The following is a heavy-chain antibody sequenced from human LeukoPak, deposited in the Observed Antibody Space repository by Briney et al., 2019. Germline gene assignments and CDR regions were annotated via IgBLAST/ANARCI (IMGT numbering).Heavy chain of an antibody. V-gene: IGHV4-59*08. CDR2: IYYSGST. CDR1: GGSISSYY. J-gene: IGHJ4*02. Sequence: PSETLSLTCTVSGGSISSYYWSWIRQPPGKGLEWIGYIYYSGSTNYNPSLKSRVTISVDTSKNQFSLKLSSVTAADTAVYYCARQSEWLRIDYWGQGTLVTVSS. D-gene: IGHD5-12*01. CDR3: ARQSEWLRIDY.